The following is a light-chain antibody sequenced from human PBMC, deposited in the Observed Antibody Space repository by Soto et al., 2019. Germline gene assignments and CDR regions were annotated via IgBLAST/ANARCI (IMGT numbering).Light chain of an antibody. CDR3: KQYGSSST. J-gene: IGKJ5*01. V-gene: IGKV3-20*01. CDR2: GAS. Sequence: EIVMTQSPATLSVSPVERAPLSCRASQSVSSNLAWYQQKPGQAPRLLIYGASSRPTGIPDRFSGSGSGTEFTLTISRLEPEDFAVYYCKQYGSSSTCGQGTRLEIK. CDR1: QSVSSN.